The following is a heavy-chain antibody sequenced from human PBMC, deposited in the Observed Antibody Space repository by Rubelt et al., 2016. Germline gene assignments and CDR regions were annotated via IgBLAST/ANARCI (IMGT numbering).Heavy chain of an antibody. CDR2: INPSGGRT. J-gene: IGHJ3*01. Sequence: QVQLVQSGAEVRKPGASVKVSCKASGYTFTSYYIHWVRQAPGQGLEWMGIINPSGGRTAYAQKFQGRVTMTRDTSTSIVYMDLSSLRSEDTATYYCANEGTTEGEAFDVWGQGTLVTVAS. CDR3: ANEGTTEGEAFDV. V-gene: IGHV1-46*01. D-gene: IGHD1-1*01. CDR1: GYTFTSYY.